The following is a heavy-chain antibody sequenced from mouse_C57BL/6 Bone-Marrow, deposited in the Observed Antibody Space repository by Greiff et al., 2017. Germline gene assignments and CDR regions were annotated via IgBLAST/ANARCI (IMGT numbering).Heavy chain of an antibody. D-gene: IGHD3-3*01. V-gene: IGHV1-39*01. J-gene: IGHJ2*01. Sequence: VQLQQSGPELVKPGASVKLSCTASGYSFTDYNMNWVQQSQGKSLEWIGVINPNYGTTSYNQKFKGKATLTIDQASSTAYMQLNSLTSEDSAVDYCARGTGTHSYYFDYWGQGTTLTVSS. CDR2: INPNYGTT. CDR3: ARGTGTHSYYFDY. CDR1: GYSFTDYN.